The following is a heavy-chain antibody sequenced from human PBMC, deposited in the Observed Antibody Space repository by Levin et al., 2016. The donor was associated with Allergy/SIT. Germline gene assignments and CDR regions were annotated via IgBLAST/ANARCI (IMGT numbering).Heavy chain of an antibody. J-gene: IGHJ4*02. CDR1: GFTSSGYW. CDR3: ARGTLDY. Sequence: GESLKISCAASGFTSSGYWMHWVRQAPGKGLVWVSRINSDGSSTNYADSVKGRFTISRDNAKNTLYLQMNSLRAEDTAVYYCARGTLDYWGQGTLVTVSS. V-gene: IGHV3-74*01. CDR2: INSDGSST. D-gene: IGHD1-1*01.